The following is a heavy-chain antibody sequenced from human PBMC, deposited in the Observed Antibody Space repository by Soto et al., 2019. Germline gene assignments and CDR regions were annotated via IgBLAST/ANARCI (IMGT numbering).Heavy chain of an antibody. V-gene: IGHV3-23*01. CDR1: GFTFSSYA. CDR2: IGGSGGDT. Sequence: PVGSLRLSGAATGFTFSSYAMSWVRQAPGKGLEWVSGIGGSGGDTYYADSVKGRFTVSRDNAENTLYLQLNSLRVEDTAIYYCARRSWRGRADYWGQGILVTVSS. CDR3: ARRSWRGRADY. D-gene: IGHD3-10*01. J-gene: IGHJ4*02.